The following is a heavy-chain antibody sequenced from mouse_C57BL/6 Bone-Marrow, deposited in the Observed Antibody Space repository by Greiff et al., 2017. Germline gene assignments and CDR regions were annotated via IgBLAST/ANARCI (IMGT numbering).Heavy chain of an antibody. CDR3: ARGVGFAY. CDR1: GFNIKDDY. CDR2: IDPENGDT. J-gene: IGHJ3*01. V-gene: IGHV14-4*01. Sequence: VQLQQSGAELVRPGASVKLSCTASGFNIKDDYMHWVKQRPEQGLEWIGWIDPENGDTEYASKFQGKATITADTSSNTAYLQLSSLTSEDTAVYYCARGVGFAYWGQGTLVTVSA.